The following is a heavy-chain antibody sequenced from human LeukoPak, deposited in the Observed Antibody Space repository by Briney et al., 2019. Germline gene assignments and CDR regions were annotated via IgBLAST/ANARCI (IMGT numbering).Heavy chain of an antibody. Sequence: ASVKVSCKASGYTLTGYYMHWVRQAPGQGLEWMGWINPNSGGTNYAQKFQGGVTMTRDTSISTAYMELSRLRSDDTAVYYCARDTDLWFGSIDYWGQGTLVTVSS. D-gene: IGHD3-10*01. J-gene: IGHJ4*02. CDR2: INPNSGGT. CDR1: GYTLTGYY. CDR3: ARDTDLWFGSIDY. V-gene: IGHV1-2*02.